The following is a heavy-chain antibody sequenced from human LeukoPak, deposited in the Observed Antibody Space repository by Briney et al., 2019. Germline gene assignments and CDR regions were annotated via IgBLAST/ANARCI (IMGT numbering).Heavy chain of an antibody. V-gene: IGHV3-23*01. J-gene: IGHJ5*02. CDR3: AKGQGGLNWFDP. CDR2: ISGSGGST. CDR1: GFTFSRYA. Sequence: GGSLTLSCAASGFTFSRYAMSWVRQAPGKGLEWVSGISGSGGSTYYADSVKGRFTVSRDNSKNTLYLQMNSLRAEDTAVYYCAKGQGGLNWFDPWGQGTLVTVSS. D-gene: IGHD3-16*01.